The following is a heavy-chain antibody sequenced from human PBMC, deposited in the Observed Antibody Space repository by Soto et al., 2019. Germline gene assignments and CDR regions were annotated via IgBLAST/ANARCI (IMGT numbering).Heavy chain of an antibody. D-gene: IGHD3-10*01. J-gene: IGHJ4*02. Sequence: QVQLAQSGAEVKKPGASVKVSCKASGYTFTSYGISWVRQAPGQGLEWMGWISAYNGNTNYAQKLQGRVTMTTDTSTSTDYMELRSLRSDDTAVYYCARVYRITMVRGELSEYWGQGTLVTVSS. CDR2: ISAYNGNT. V-gene: IGHV1-18*01. CDR3: ARVYRITMVRGELSEY. CDR1: GYTFTSYG.